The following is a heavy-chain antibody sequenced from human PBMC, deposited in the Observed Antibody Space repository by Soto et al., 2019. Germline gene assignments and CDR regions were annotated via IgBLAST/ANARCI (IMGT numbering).Heavy chain of an antibody. CDR1: GFIFSTHA. CDR3: ATDRYGSQTRFDD. D-gene: IGHD3-10*01. Sequence: QVQLVEAGGGVVQPGRSLRLSCAASGFIFSTHAMHWVRQAPGEGLNWVAGIWYDGSEKYYADSVRGRFIISRDNSKKTPNLQMKSLRPEDTAVYYCATDRYGSQTRFDDWGQGTLVTVSS. CDR2: IWYDGSEK. V-gene: IGHV3-33*01. J-gene: IGHJ4*02.